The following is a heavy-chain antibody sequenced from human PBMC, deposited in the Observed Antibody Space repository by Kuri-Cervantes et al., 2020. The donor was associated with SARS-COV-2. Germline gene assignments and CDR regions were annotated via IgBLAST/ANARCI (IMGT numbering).Heavy chain of an antibody. CDR2: IYYSGST. J-gene: IGHJ6*03. Sequence: SETLSLTCTVSGGSISSYYWSWIRQPPGKGLEWIGYIYYSGSTNYNPSLKSRVTILVDTSKNQFSLKLSSVTAADTAVYYCAKSRGYSYGYQTRYYYYMDVWGKGTTVTVSS. V-gene: IGHV4-59*01. D-gene: IGHD5-18*01. CDR3: AKSRGYSYGYQTRYYYYMDV. CDR1: GGSISSYY.